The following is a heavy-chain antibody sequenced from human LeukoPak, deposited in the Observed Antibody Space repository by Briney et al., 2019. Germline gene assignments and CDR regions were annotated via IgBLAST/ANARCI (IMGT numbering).Heavy chain of an antibody. J-gene: IGHJ5*02. CDR1: GFTFSSYS. CDR2: ISSSSSYI. D-gene: IGHD6-13*01. CDR3: ARDIKGSSWYFGRFDP. V-gene: IGHV3-21*01. Sequence: KTGGSLRLSCAASGFTFSSYSMNWVRQAPGKGLEWVSSISSSSSYIYYADSVKGRFTISRDNAKNSLYLQMNSLRAEDTAVYYCARDIKGSSWYFGRFDPWGQGTLVTVSS.